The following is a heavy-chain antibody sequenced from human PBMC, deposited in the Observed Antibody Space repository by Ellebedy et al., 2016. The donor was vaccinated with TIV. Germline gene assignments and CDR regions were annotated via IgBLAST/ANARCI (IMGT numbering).Heavy chain of an antibody. Sequence: GGSLRLSXAASGFTFSSSAMSWVRQAPGKGLEWVSTISGSGDTTYYADSVKGRFTISRDNSKNTLFLQMNSLRAEDTGIYYCAYCSSASCSSGAHFDDWGQGTPVTVSS. CDR1: GFTFSSSA. CDR3: AYCSSASCSSGAHFDD. D-gene: IGHD2-15*01. CDR2: ISGSGDTT. J-gene: IGHJ4*02. V-gene: IGHV3-23*01.